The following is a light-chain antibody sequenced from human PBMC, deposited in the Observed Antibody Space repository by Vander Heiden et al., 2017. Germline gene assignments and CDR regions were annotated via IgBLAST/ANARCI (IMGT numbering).Light chain of an antibody. CDR3: QQYGSSWT. J-gene: IGKJ1*01. V-gene: IGKV3-20*01. CDR2: GAT. Sequence: EIVLTQSPGTLSLSPGERATLSCRASQSVSSSYLAWYQQRPGQAPRLLNDGATSRATGIPDRCSGSASGTDFTLTISRLEPEDFAVYCCQQYGSSWTFGQGTKVEIK. CDR1: QSVSSSY.